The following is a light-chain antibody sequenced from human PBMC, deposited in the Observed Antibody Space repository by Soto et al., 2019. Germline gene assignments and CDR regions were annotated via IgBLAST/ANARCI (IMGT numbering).Light chain of an antibody. J-gene: IGLJ1*01. V-gene: IGLV2-14*01. CDR2: DDS. CDR1: SSDVGGYNY. Sequence: QSALTQPASVSGSPGQSITISCTGASSDVGGYNYVSWYQQHPGKAPKLMIYDDSNRPSGVSNRFSGSKSGNTASLTISGLQAEDEADYYCSSYTSSRTYVFGTGTKLTVL. CDR3: SSYTSSRTYV.